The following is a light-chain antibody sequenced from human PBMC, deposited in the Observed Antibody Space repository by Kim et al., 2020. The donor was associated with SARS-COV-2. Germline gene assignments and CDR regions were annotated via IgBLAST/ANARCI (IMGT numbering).Light chain of an antibody. CDR1: SLRSYY. V-gene: IGLV3-19*01. CDR3: NSRDSSGNHLV. Sequence: ALGQTGRITCQGDSLRSYYASWYQQKPGQSPVLVIYGKNNRPSGIPDRFSGSSSGNTASLTITGAQAEDEADYYCNSRDSSGNHLVFGGGTQLTVL. J-gene: IGLJ2*01. CDR2: GKN.